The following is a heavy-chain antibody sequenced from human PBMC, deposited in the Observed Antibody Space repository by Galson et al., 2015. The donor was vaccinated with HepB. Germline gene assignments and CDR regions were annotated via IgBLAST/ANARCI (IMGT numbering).Heavy chain of an antibody. D-gene: IGHD6-13*01. CDR2: ISYDGSNK. Sequence: SLRLSCAASGFTFSSYAMHWVRQAPGKGLEWVAVISYDGSNKYYADSVKGRFTISRDNSKNTLYLQMNSLRAEDTAVYYCARDRLYSSSSYDAFDIWGQGTMVSVSS. J-gene: IGHJ3*02. CDR3: ARDRLYSSSSYDAFDI. CDR1: GFTFSSYA. V-gene: IGHV3-30-3*01.